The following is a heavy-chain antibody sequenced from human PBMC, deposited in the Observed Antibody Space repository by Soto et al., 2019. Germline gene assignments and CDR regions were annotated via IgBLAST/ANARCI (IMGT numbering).Heavy chain of an antibody. V-gene: IGHV3-23*01. Sequence: EVQLLESGGGLVQPGGSLRLSCAASTFTFSTYAMIWVRQAPGKGLEWVSAISGSDTTKYYADSVKGRFTISRDNSKSTVYLQMNSLRAEDTAVYYCAKRIDVAGTNPFYYYGMDVWGQGTTVTVSS. D-gene: IGHD6-19*01. CDR2: ISGSDTTK. J-gene: IGHJ6*02. CDR1: TFTFSTYA. CDR3: AKRIDVAGTNPFYYYGMDV.